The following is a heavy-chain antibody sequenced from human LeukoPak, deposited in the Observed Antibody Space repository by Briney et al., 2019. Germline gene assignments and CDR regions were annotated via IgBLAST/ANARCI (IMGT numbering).Heavy chain of an antibody. Sequence: SETLSLTCTVSGGSISSGGYYWSWIRQPPGKGLEWIGYIYYSGSTNYNPSLKSRVTISVDTSKNQFSLKLSSVTAADTAVYYCARLLDRGGDLDYWGQGTLVTVSS. V-gene: IGHV4-61*08. J-gene: IGHJ4*02. CDR3: ARLLDRGGDLDY. D-gene: IGHD2-21*02. CDR2: IYYSGST. CDR1: GGSISSGGYY.